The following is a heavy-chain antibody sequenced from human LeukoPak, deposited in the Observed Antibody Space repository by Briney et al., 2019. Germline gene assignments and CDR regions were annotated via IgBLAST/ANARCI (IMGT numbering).Heavy chain of an antibody. CDR1: GFTFSSYA. CDR2: ISSTSSTI. J-gene: IGHJ3*02. CDR3: ARAAPYYYDSSGYSAFDS. V-gene: IGHV3-48*02. Sequence: PGGSLRLSCAASGFTFSSYAMNWARQAPGKGLEWVSYISSTSSTIYYADSVKGRFTISRDNAKNSLYLQMNSLRDEDTAVYYCARAAPYYYDSSGYSAFDSWGQGTMVTVSA. D-gene: IGHD3-22*01.